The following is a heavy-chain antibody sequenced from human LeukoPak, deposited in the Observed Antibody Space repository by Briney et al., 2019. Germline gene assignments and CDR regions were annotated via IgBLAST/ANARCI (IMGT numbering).Heavy chain of an antibody. CDR1: GGSISSYY. J-gene: IGHJ3*02. V-gene: IGHV4-59*08. CDR3: ARHFSGTFRHAFDT. D-gene: IGHD1-26*01. CDR2: IYYSVIT. Sequence: SETLSLTCTVWGGSISSYYWSWIRQPPGKGLEWIVYIYYSVITNSTPSLSTPVPTSIDTSTNQFSPNLNSVTASDTPVYFCARHFSGTFRHAFDTWGQGTPVTGSS.